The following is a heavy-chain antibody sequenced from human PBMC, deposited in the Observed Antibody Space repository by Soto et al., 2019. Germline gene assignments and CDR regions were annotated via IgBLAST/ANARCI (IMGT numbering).Heavy chain of an antibody. Sequence: SVKVSWKASGGSFSSYAISWVRQAPGQGLEWMGGIIPIFGTANYAQKFQGRVTITADESTSTAYMELSSLRSEDTAVYYCAREVPLSGDAFDIWGQGTMVTVSS. CDR3: AREVPLSGDAFDI. V-gene: IGHV1-69*13. D-gene: IGHD3-16*02. CDR1: GGSFSSYA. CDR2: IIPIFGTA. J-gene: IGHJ3*02.